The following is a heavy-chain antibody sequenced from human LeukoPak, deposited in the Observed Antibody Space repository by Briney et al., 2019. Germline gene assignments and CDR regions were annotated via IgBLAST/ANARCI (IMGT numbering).Heavy chain of an antibody. Sequence: GGSLRLSCAASGFTFSSYAMSWVRQAPGKGLEWVSAISGSGGSTYYADSVKGRFTISRDNSKNTLYLQMNSLRAEDTAVYYCARGRGSWPSFDYWGQGTLVTVSS. CDR1: GFTFSSYA. J-gene: IGHJ4*02. CDR3: ARGRGSWPSFDY. CDR2: ISGSGGST. D-gene: IGHD6-13*01. V-gene: IGHV3-23*01.